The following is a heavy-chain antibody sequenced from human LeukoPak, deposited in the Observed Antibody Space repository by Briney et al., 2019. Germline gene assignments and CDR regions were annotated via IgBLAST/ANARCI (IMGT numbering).Heavy chain of an antibody. Sequence: SETLSLTCTVSGGSISSSSYYWGCIRQPPGKGLEWIGSIYYSGSTYYNPSLKSRVTISVDTSKNQFSLKLSSVTAADTAVYYCARQWLVRGSAFDIWGQGTMVTVSS. CDR1: GGSISSSSYY. CDR2: IYYSGST. D-gene: IGHD6-19*01. CDR3: ARQWLVRGSAFDI. V-gene: IGHV4-39*01. J-gene: IGHJ3*02.